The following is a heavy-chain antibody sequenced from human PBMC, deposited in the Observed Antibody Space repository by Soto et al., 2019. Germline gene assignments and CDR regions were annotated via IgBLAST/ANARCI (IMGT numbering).Heavy chain of an antibody. J-gene: IGHJ4*02. CDR2: IIAWGQTI. Sequence: GGSLRLSCEVSGFVLRTYDASWVRQAPGKGLEWLAVIIAWGQTIYSAESARGRFTISRDDAKNTLHLQIDSLTVEDTAVYYCVPRLNPRVPDHWGQGTTVTVSS. V-gene: IGHV3-23*01. D-gene: IGHD3-22*01. CDR3: VPRLNPRVPDH. CDR1: GFVLRTYD.